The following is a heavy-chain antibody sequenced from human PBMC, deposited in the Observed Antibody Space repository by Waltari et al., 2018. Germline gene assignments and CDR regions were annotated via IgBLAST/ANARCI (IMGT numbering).Heavy chain of an antibody. V-gene: IGHV5-51*01. Sequence: EVQLVQSGAEVKKPGESLKISCKGSGYSFTSYWIGWVRQMPGKGLEGMGIIYPGESDTRYSPSFQGQVTISADKSISTAYLQWSSRKAADTAMYYCARQEKGDHWYFDLWGRGTLVTVSS. D-gene: IGHD3-16*01. J-gene: IGHJ2*01. CDR3: ARQEKGDHWYFDL. CDR1: GYSFTSYW. CDR2: IYPGESDT.